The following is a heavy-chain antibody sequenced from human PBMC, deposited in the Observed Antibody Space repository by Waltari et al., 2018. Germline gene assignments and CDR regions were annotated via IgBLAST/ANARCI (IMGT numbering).Heavy chain of an antibody. CDR2: IYYSGST. CDR3: ARQGYSSGWYSGSWFDP. J-gene: IGHJ5*02. D-gene: IGHD6-19*01. Sequence: QVQLQESGPGLVKPSETLSLTCTVSGGSISSYYWSWIRQPPGKGLEWIGYIYYSGSTNYNPALKSRVTISVDTSKNQFSLKLSSVTAADTAVYYCARQGYSSGWYSGSWFDPWGQGTLVTVSS. CDR1: GGSISSYY. V-gene: IGHV4-59*08.